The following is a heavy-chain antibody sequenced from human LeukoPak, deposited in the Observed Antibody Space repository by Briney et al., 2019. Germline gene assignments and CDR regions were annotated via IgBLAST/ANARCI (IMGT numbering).Heavy chain of an antibody. J-gene: IGHJ4*02. CDR1: GGPISSYY. Sequence: PSETLSLTCTVSGGPISSYYWSWIRQPPGKGLEWIGYIYYSGSTNYNPSLKSRVTISVDTSKNQFSLKLTSVTAADAAVYYCARHVQDTTMVTPLYYFDYWGQGTLVTVSS. V-gene: IGHV4-59*08. D-gene: IGHD5-18*01. CDR3: ARHVQDTTMVTPLYYFDY. CDR2: IYYSGST.